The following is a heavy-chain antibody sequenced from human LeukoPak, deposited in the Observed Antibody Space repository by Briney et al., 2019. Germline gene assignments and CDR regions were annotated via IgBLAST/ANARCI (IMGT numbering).Heavy chain of an antibody. V-gene: IGHV4-59*01. D-gene: IGHD4-17*01. Sequence: SETLSLTCTGSGGSISSYYWSWIRQAPGKGLEWIGYIYYSGSTNYNPSLKRRGTISVDTSKNQFSLKMSSVTAADKAVSYCGSSYGDYASVDYWGQGTLVTVSS. J-gene: IGHJ4*02. CDR3: GSSYGDYASVDY. CDR2: IYYSGST. CDR1: GGSISSYY.